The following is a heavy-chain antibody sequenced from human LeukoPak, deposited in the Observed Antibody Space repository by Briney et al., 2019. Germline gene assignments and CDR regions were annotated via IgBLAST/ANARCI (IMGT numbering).Heavy chain of an antibody. J-gene: IGHJ4*02. Sequence: SGGSLRLSCVGSVFNFMQYGMMWVRQAPGKGLEWVSTIHPSGINTHHADSVKGRFTISRDNSKNTLYLQMNSLRVEDTAIYYCARDPTTLLPTDDSWGQGTLVAVSS. D-gene: IGHD1-1*01. CDR1: VFNFMQYG. V-gene: IGHV3-23*05. CDR3: ARDPTTLLPTDDS. CDR2: IHPSGINT.